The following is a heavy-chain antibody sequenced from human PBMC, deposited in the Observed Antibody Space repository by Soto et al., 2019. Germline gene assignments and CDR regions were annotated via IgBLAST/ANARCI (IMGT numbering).Heavy chain of an antibody. V-gene: IGHV3-48*02. Sequence: EVQLVESGGGLVQPGGSLRLSCAASGFTFSTHSMNWVRQAPGKGLEWVSYIISGGTTIYYADSVKGRFTISRDNAKNSLYLQMNSLRDEDTAVYYCVRGRPFYFDRWGQGTLVTVSS. J-gene: IGHJ4*02. CDR1: GFTFSTHS. CDR3: VRGRPFYFDR. CDR2: IISGGTTI. D-gene: IGHD1-1*01.